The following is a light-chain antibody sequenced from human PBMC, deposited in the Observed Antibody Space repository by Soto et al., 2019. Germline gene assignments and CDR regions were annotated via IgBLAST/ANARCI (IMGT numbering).Light chain of an antibody. CDR3: QQYDNLPRFT. CDR1: QDISNY. Sequence: DIHMTQSPSSLSASVGDRVTITCQASQDISNYLNWYQQKPGKAPKLLIYDASNLETGVPSRFSGSGSGTDFTFTISSLQPEDIATYCCQQYDNLPRFTFGPGTKVDIK. CDR2: DAS. J-gene: IGKJ3*01. V-gene: IGKV1-33*01.